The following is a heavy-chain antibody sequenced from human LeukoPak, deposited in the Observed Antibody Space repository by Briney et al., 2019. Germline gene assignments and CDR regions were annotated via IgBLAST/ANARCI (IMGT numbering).Heavy chain of an antibody. CDR3: ARVCVDILTGYYGYYFDY. Sequence: SETLSLTCVVSGGSISSTSYYWGWIRQPPGKGLEWIGSIYHSGSTYYNPSLKSRVTISVDTSKNQFSLKLSSVTAADTAVYYCARVCVDILTGYYGYYFDYWGQGTLVTVSS. CDR1: GGSISSTSYY. D-gene: IGHD3-9*01. V-gene: IGHV4-39*07. J-gene: IGHJ4*02. CDR2: IYHSGST.